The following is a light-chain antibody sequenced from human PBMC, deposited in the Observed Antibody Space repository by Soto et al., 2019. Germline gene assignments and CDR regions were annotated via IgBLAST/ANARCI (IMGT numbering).Light chain of an antibody. CDR1: QSVSSY. V-gene: IGKV3-20*01. Sequence: EIVLTQSPATLSLSPGERATLSCMASQSVSSYLAWYQQKPGQAPRLLMYDVSNRATGIPASFSGSGSATDFTLTISRLEPEDFALFYCHQYGSSPITFGQGTRLEIK. CDR2: DVS. CDR3: HQYGSSPIT. J-gene: IGKJ5*01.